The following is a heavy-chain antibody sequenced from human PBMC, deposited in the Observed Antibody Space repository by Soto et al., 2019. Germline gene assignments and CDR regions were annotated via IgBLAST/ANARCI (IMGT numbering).Heavy chain of an antibody. D-gene: IGHD2-8*01. J-gene: IGHJ4*02. V-gene: IGHV3-48*03. CDR1: GLNFRSHE. Sequence: PGGSLRLSSVVSGLNFRSHEMKWVRRGPGKGLEWVSYISSSGGTIKNADSVRGRFSMSRDNAKNSLFRQMNSLRAEDTAVYYSVRATGRGCMLFDYWRQGTLVTVSS. CDR2: ISSSGGTI. CDR3: VRATGRGCMLFDY.